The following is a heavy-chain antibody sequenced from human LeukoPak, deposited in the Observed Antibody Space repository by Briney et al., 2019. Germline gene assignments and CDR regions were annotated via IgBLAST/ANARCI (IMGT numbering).Heavy chain of an antibody. Sequence: GGSLRLSXAASGFTFSSYAMSWVRQAPGKGLEWVSAISGSGGSTYYADSVKGRFTISRDNSKNTLYLQMNSLRAEDTAVYYCARSIAAAGDLGAFDIWGQGTMVTVSS. CDR1: GFTFSSYA. D-gene: IGHD6-6*01. CDR3: ARSIAAAGDLGAFDI. CDR2: ISGSGGST. J-gene: IGHJ3*02. V-gene: IGHV3-23*01.